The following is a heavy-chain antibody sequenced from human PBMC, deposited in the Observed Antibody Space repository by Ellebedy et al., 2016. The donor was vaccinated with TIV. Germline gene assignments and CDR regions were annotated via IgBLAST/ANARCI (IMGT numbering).Heavy chain of an antibody. CDR3: AKDRGDFAYGMDV. Sequence: PGGSLRLSCAASGFTFSSYTMSLVRQAPGKGLEWVSAISGSGGSTYYADSVRGRFTISRDNSKNTLYLQMNSLRAEDTAVYYCAKDRGDFAYGMDVWGQGTTVTVSS. J-gene: IGHJ6*02. V-gene: IGHV3-23*01. CDR1: GFTFSSYT. CDR2: ISGSGGST. D-gene: IGHD3-10*01.